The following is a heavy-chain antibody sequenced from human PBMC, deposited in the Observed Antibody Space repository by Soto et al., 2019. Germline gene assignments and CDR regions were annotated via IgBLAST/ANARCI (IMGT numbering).Heavy chain of an antibody. CDR1: GDSVSSVGFH. CDR2: IYNGGSN. D-gene: IGHD2-8*02. CDR3: ARALVVLDTISSFDY. J-gene: IGHJ4*02. V-gene: IGHV4-30-4*01. Sequence: TSETLSLTCTVSGDSVSSVGFHWAWLRRPPGKGLEWIGYIYNGGSNYYRPSLESRMHMSLDATRNNYSQRLTSVTAADTDDYFCARALVVLDTISSFDYWGQGKLVTVSS.